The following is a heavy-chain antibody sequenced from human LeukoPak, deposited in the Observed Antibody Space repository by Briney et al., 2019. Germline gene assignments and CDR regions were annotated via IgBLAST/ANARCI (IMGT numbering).Heavy chain of an antibody. Sequence: ASVKVSCKASGYTFTGYYMHWVRQAPGQGLEWMGWINPNSGGTNYAQKFQGRVTMTRDTSISTAYMELRSLRSDDTAVYYCARDLVGAPGDYWGQGTLVTVSS. CDR3: ARDLVGAPGDY. V-gene: IGHV1-2*02. CDR2: INPNSGGT. J-gene: IGHJ4*02. D-gene: IGHD1-26*01. CDR1: GYTFTGYY.